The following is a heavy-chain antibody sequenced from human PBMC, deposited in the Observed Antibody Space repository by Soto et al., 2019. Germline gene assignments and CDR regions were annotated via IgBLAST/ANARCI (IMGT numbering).Heavy chain of an antibody. J-gene: IGHJ5*02. CDR2: IYYSGST. CDR1: GGSISSYY. V-gene: IGHV4-59*01. D-gene: IGHD2-15*01. Sequence: SETLSLTCTVSGGSISSYYWGWIRQPPGKGLEWIGYIYYSGSTNYNPSLKSRVTISVDTSKNQFSLKLSSVTAADTAVYYCARESGYCSGGSCYGSWFDPWGQGTLVTVS. CDR3: ARESGYCSGGSCYGSWFDP.